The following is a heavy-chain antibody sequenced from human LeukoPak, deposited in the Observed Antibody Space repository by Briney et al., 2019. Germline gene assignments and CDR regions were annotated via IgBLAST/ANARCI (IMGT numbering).Heavy chain of an antibody. J-gene: IGHJ3*02. V-gene: IGHV4-59*11. CDR1: GDSISSHY. Sequence: PSETLSLTCTVSGDSISSHYWSWIRQSPGKGLEWIGDIYKNGNTSYDPSLKSRVTISIDTSKNQFSLRLSSVTAADTAIYYCARGDRIAARPVAFDIWGQGTMVTASS. D-gene: IGHD6-6*01. CDR2: IYKNGNT. CDR3: ARGDRIAARPVAFDI.